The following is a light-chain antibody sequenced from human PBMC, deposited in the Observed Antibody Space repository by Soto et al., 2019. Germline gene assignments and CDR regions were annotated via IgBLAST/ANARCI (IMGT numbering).Light chain of an antibody. Sequence: IVLTQSPATLSLSPGERATLSCRAGQSVSSYLAWYQQKPGQAPRLLIYDASNRATGIPARFSGSGSGTDFTLTISSLEPEDFAVYYCQQRSNRPTFGRGTKVDIK. V-gene: IGKV3-11*01. J-gene: IGKJ4*02. CDR3: QQRSNRPT. CDR2: DAS. CDR1: QSVSSY.